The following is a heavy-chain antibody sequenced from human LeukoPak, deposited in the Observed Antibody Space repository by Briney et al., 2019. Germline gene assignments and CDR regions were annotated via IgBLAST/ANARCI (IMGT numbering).Heavy chain of an antibody. Sequence: GGSLRLSCAASGFTFSSYGMHWVRQAPGKGLEWVAVISYDGSNKYYADSVKGRFTISRDNSKNPLYLQMNSLRAEDTAVYYCAKGELYYYDSSGYFGGQFDYWGQGTLVTVSS. J-gene: IGHJ4*02. CDR3: AKGELYYYDSSGYFGGQFDY. CDR2: ISYDGSNK. CDR1: GFTFSSYG. D-gene: IGHD3-22*01. V-gene: IGHV3-30*18.